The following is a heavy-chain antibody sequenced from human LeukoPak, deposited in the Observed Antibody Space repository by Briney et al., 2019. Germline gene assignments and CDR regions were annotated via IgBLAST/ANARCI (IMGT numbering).Heavy chain of an antibody. CDR1: GGSISSGGYY. D-gene: IGHD1-20*01. CDR2: IYHSGST. V-gene: IGHV4-30-2*01. CDR3: ARVLGYNWNRGAFDI. J-gene: IGHJ3*02. Sequence: PSQTLSLTCTVSGGSISSGGYYWSWIRQPPGKGLEWIGYIYHSGSTYYNPSLKSRVTISVDRSKNQFSLKLSSVTAADTAVYYCARVLGYNWNRGAFDIWGQGTMVTVSS.